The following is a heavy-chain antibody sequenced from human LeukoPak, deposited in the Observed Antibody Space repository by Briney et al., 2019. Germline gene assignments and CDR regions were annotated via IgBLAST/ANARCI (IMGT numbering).Heavy chain of an antibody. Sequence: SETLSLTCGVSGGSVSTIGYSWSWIRQPPGKGLEWIGYIYQSGSTSYNPSLQSRVTISVDKSKNQFSLKLSSVTAADTAVYYCARLDSSGYTFDCWGQGTLVTVSS. CDR1: GGSVSTIGYS. J-gene: IGHJ4*02. CDR3: ARLDSSGYTFDC. V-gene: IGHV4-30-2*01. CDR2: IYQSGST. D-gene: IGHD3-22*01.